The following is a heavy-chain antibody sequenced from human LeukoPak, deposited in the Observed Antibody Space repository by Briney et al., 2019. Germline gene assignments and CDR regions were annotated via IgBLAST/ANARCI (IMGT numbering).Heavy chain of an antibody. CDR3: ARWQGSGEEKVDY. J-gene: IGHJ4*02. V-gene: IGHV1-2*02. Sequence: ASVKVSCKASGYTFTGYYMHWVRQTPGQGLEWMGWINPNSGGTNYAQKFQGRVTMTRDTSISTAYMELSRLRSDDTAVYYCARWQGSGEEKVDYWGQGTLVTVSS. D-gene: IGHD3-10*01. CDR1: GYTFTGYY. CDR2: INPNSGGT.